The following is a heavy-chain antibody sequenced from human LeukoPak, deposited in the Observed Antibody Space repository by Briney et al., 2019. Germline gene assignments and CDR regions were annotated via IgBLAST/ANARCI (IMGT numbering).Heavy chain of an antibody. CDR3: ARLYCSGGSCYKGAGDY. CDR1: GFTVSSNY. Sequence: GGSLRLSCAASGFTVSSNYMSWVRQAPGKGLEWVSYMRSTSSTIYYADSVKGRFTISTDNANNSLYLQMNSLRAEDTAVYYCARLYCSGGSCYKGAGDYWGQGTLVTVSS. CDR2: MRSTSSTI. V-gene: IGHV3-48*01. J-gene: IGHJ4*02. D-gene: IGHD2-15*01.